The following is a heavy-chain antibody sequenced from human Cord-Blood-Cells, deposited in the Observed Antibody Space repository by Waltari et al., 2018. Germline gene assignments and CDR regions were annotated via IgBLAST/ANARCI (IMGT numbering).Heavy chain of an antibody. CDR2: IKQDGSEK. CDR3: ARDKPHSSSSEAFDI. V-gene: IGHV3-7*01. J-gene: IGHJ3*02. Sequence: EVQLVESGGGLVQPGGSLRLSCAASGFPFSSYWMSWVRPVPGKGLEWVANIKQDGSEKYYVDSVKGRFTISRDNAKNSLYLQMNSLRAEDTAVYYCARDKPHSSSSEAFDIWGQGTMVTVSS. CDR1: GFPFSSYW. D-gene: IGHD6-6*01.